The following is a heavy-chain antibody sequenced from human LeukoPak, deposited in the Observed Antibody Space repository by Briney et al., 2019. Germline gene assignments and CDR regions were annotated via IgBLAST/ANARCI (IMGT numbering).Heavy chain of an antibody. CDR2: ITSSGTTI. V-gene: IGHV3-11*01. CDR3: ASDPDYCVHY. CDR1: GFTLSDHY. Sequence: PGGSLRLSCTVSGFTLSDHYMSWFRKSPGRGLEWISWITSSGTTIDHADSVKGRFTISRDNTKDSIYLQMNSLRADDTAVYYCASDPDYCVHYWGQGTLVTVSS. D-gene: IGHD4-17*01. J-gene: IGHJ4*02.